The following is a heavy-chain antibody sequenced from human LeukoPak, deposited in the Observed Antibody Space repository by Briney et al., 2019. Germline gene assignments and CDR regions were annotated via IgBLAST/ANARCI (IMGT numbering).Heavy chain of an antibody. V-gene: IGHV3-21*01. CDR2: ISSSSSYI. Sequence: GGSLRLSCAASGFTFSSYSMNWVRQAPGKGLEWVSSISSSSSYIYYADSVKGRFTISRDNAKSSLYLQMNSLRAEDTAVYYCARLDLGYCSSTSCYPGPFDYWGQGTLVTVSS. J-gene: IGHJ4*02. D-gene: IGHD2-2*01. CDR1: GFTFSSYS. CDR3: ARLDLGYCSSTSCYPGPFDY.